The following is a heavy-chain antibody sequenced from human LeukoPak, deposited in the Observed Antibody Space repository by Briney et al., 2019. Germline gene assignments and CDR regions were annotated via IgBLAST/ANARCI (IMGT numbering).Heavy chain of an antibody. Sequence: ASVKVSCKASGYTFTSYDINWVRQATGQGLEWMGIINPSGGRTSYAQKFQGRVTMTRDMSTSTLYMELSRLRAEDTAVSYCARTWIHEAYNSFDPWGERALVTVSS. D-gene: IGHD5-18*01. CDR3: ARTWIHEAYNSFDP. CDR2: INPSGGRT. J-gene: IGHJ5*02. V-gene: IGHV1-46*01. CDR1: GYTFTSYD.